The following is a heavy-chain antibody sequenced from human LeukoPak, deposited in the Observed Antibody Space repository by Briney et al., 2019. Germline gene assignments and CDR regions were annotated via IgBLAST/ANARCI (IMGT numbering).Heavy chain of an antibody. V-gene: IGHV4-30-4*08. Sequence: SETLSLTCTVSGGSISSGDYYWSWIRQPPGKGLEWIGYIYYSGSTYYNPSLKSRVTISVDTSKNQFSLKLSSVTAADTAVYYCAREANARPFDIWGQGTMVAVSS. CDR2: IYYSGST. CDR3: AREANARPFDI. D-gene: IGHD4/OR15-4a*01. CDR1: GGSISSGDYY. J-gene: IGHJ3*02.